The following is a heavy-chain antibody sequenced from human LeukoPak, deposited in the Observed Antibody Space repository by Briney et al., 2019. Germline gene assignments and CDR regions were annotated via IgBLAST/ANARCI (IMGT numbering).Heavy chain of an antibody. CDR3: TYGSGSEGYMDV. CDR2: ISSDGSNT. J-gene: IGHJ6*03. D-gene: IGHD3-10*01. Sequence: GGSLRLSCAASGFTFSSYGMHWVRQAPGKGLVWVSFISSDGSNTNYADSVKGRFTISRDNAKKMLYLQMNSLRAEDTAAYYCTYGSGSEGYMDVWGKGTTVTVSS. CDR1: GFTFSSYG. V-gene: IGHV3-74*01.